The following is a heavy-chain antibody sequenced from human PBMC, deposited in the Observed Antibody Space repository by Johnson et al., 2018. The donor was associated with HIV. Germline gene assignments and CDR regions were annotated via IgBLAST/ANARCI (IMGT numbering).Heavy chain of an antibody. CDR2: ISGSGGST. V-gene: IGHV3-23*04. J-gene: IGHJ3*02. CDR1: GFTFSSYA. CDR3: ARVEWELELLGAFDI. D-gene: IGHD1-7*01. Sequence: MLLVESGGGLVKPGGSLRLSCAASGFTFSSYAMSWVRQAPGKGLEWVSAISGSGGSTYYADSVKGRFTISRDNSKNTLYLQMNSLRAEDTAVYYCARVEWELELLGAFDIWGQGTMVTVSS.